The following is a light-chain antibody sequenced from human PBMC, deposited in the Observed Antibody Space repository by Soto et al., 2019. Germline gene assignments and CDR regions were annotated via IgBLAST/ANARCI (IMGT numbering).Light chain of an antibody. J-gene: IGLJ1*01. V-gene: IGLV1-44*01. CDR2: SNN. Sequence: QSALTQPPSAPGTPGQRVTISCSGSSSNVGSNTVNWYQQLPGTAPKLLIYSNNQRPSGVPDRFSGSKSGTSASLAISGLQSEDEADYYCAAWDDSLNVHVFGTGTKVTVL. CDR1: SSNVGSNT. CDR3: AAWDDSLNVHV.